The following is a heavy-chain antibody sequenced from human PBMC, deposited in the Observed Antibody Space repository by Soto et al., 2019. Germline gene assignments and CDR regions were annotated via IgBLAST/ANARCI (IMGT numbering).Heavy chain of an antibody. D-gene: IGHD1-1*01. CDR2: INQSGST. J-gene: IGHJ4*02. CDR3: ATYNRNWTTHYFDN. V-gene: IGHV4-34*01. Sequence: SWVRQAPGKGLEWIGEINQSGSTNYNPSLKSRLTVSLDTSKTQFSLKLTAVTAADTAVYYCATYNRNWTTHYFDNWGQGTLVTGSS.